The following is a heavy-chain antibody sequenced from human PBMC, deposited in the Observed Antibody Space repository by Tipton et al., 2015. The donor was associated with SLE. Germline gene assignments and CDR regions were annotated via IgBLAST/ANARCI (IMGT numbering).Heavy chain of an antibody. Sequence: SLRLSCAASGFSFSSYSVTWVRQAPGKGLEWVSSISSSSGHIYYADSVKGRFTISRDNAKNSLYLQMNSLRAEDTAVYYCARDDYLNGFDPWGQGTLVTVSS. CDR2: ISSSSGHI. D-gene: IGHD4-11*01. CDR3: ARDDYLNGFDP. V-gene: IGHV3-21*01. CDR1: GFSFSSYS. J-gene: IGHJ5*02.